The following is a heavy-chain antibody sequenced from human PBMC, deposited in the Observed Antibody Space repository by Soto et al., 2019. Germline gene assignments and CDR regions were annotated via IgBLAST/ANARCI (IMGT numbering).Heavy chain of an antibody. V-gene: IGHV3-23*01. D-gene: IGHD6-19*01. CDR1: GLTFSSYA. CDR2: ISGSGGTT. CDR3: AKTANGWFSAFDI. J-gene: IGHJ3*02. Sequence: GGSLRLACAASGLTFSSYAMSGVRQAPGKGLEWVSAISGSGGTTYYADSVKGRFTFSRDNSKNTLYLQMNSLRAEDTAVYYCAKTANGWFSAFDIWGQGTMVTVSS.